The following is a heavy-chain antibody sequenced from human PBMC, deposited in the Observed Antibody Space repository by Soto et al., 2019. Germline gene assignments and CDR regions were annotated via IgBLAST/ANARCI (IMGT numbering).Heavy chain of an antibody. CDR1: GGSISSSSYY. Sequence: SETLSLTCTVSGGSISSSSYYWGWIRQPPGKGLEWIGSIYYSGSTYYNPSLKSRVTITRDMSTSTAYMELSSLRSEDTAVYYCAATRDMVWFDPWGQGTLVTVSS. J-gene: IGHJ5*02. CDR2: IYYSGST. V-gene: IGHV4-39*07. D-gene: IGHD2-15*01. CDR3: AATRDMVWFDP.